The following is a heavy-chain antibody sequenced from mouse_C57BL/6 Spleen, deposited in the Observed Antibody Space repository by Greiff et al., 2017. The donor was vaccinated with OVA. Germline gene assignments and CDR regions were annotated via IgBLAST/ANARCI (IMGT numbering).Heavy chain of an antibody. CDR1: GYTFTDYN. V-gene: IGHV1-18*01. CDR2: INPNNGGT. J-gene: IGHJ3*01. CDR3: ARSGYYSNFQAWFAY. D-gene: IGHD2-5*01. Sequence: EVQLVESGPELVKPGASVKIPCKASGYTFTDYNMDWVKQSHGKSLEWIGDINPNNGGTIYNQKFKGKATLTVDKSSSTAYMELRSLTSEDTAVYYCARSGYYSNFQAWFAYWGQGTLVTVSA.